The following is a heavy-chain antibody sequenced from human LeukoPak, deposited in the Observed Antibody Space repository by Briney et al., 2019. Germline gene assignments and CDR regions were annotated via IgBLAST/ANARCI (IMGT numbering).Heavy chain of an antibody. V-gene: IGHV4-59*08. D-gene: IGHD3-22*01. CDR1: GGSISSYY. Sequence: SETLSLTRTVSGGSISSYYWSWIRQPPGKGLEWIGSIYHSGSTYYNPSLKSRVTISVDTSKNQFSLKLSSVTAADTAVYYCARGGWLSEYYFDYWGQGTLVTVS. J-gene: IGHJ4*02. CDR2: IYHSGST. CDR3: ARGGWLSEYYFDY.